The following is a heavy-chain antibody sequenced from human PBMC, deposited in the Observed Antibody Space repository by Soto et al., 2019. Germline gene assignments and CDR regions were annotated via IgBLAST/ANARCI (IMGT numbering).Heavy chain of an antibody. D-gene: IGHD3-10*01. CDR2: INHSGST. CDR3: AXGTGAENTFYYYYGMDV. V-gene: IGHV4-34*01. CDR1: GGSFSCYY. J-gene: IGHJ6*02. Sequence: SETLSLTCAVYGGSFSCYYWSWIRQPPGKGLEWIGEINHSGSTNYNPSLKSRVTISVDTSKNQFSLKLSSVTAADTAVYYCAXGTGAENTFYYYYGMDVWGQGTTVTVSS.